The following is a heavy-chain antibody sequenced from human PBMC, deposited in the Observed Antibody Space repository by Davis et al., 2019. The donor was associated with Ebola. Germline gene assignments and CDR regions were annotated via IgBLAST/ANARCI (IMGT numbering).Heavy chain of an antibody. CDR3: ARAVVTPFAAWFDP. CDR2: IHPNTGAT. V-gene: IGHV1-2*02. CDR1: GYSFTGSTYY. D-gene: IGHD4-23*01. Sequence: AASVTVSCKASGYSFTGSTYYRLHWVRRAPGRGLEWLGWIHPNTGATNYAQKFQGRVTMTRDTSINTGHMEMRRLTSDDTAVYYCARAVVTPFAAWFDPWGQGTLLTVSS. J-gene: IGHJ5*02.